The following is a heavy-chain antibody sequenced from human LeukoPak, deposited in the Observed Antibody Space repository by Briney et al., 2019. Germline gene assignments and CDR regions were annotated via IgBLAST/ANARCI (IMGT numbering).Heavy chain of an antibody. CDR2: IKHDGSEK. Sequence: GGSLRLSCAASGFTFSSYAMSWVRQAPGKGLEWVANIKHDGSEKYYVDSVKGRFTISRDNAKNSLYLQMNSLRAEDTSMYYCARGQVTTVTGLASFDIWGQGTMVTVSS. D-gene: IGHD4-17*01. CDR1: GFTFSSYA. V-gene: IGHV3-7*04. J-gene: IGHJ3*02. CDR3: ARGQVTTVTGLASFDI.